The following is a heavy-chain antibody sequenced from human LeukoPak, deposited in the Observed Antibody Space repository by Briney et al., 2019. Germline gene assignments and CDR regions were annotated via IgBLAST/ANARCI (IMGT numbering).Heavy chain of an antibody. V-gene: IGHV3-7*01. D-gene: IGHD3-3*01. CDR1: GFTFSSYR. Sequence: GSLRLSCAASGFTFSSYRMSWVRQAPGKGLEWVANIKQDGSEKYYVDSVKGRFTISRDNAKNSLYLQMNSLRAEDTAVYYCARGLYDVIYFDYWGQGTLVTVSS. CDR2: IKQDGSEK. J-gene: IGHJ4*02. CDR3: ARGLYDVIYFDY.